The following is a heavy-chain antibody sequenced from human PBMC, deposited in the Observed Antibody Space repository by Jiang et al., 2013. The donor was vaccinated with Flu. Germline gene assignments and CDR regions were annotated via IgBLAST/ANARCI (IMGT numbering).Heavy chain of an antibody. Sequence: EVKKPGASVKVSCKASGYPFTTHAIHWVRQAPGQSLEWMGWINPGNGDTQYSKRFHGRITITRDTSANTAYVELSSLRSEDTAVYFCARDRGATGDFDYWGQGNLVTVSS. CDR1: GYPFTTHA. D-gene: IGHD7-27*01. CDR2: INPGNGDT. V-gene: IGHV1-3*01. CDR3: ARDRGATGDFDY. J-gene: IGHJ4*02.